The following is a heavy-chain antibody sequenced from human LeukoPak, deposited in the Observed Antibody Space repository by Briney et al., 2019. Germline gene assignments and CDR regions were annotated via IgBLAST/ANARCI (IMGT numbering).Heavy chain of an antibody. D-gene: IGHD6-19*01. J-gene: IGHJ4*02. Sequence: GGSLRLSCAASELTVSSNYMSWVRQAPGKGLEWVSVIYSGGSTYYADSVKGRFIISRDNSRNTLYLQMNSLRAEDTAMYHCARGGTPGYSTGWSDHWSQGTLVTVSS. CDR3: ARGGTPGYSTGWSDH. CDR1: ELTVSSNY. CDR2: IYSGGST. V-gene: IGHV3-53*05.